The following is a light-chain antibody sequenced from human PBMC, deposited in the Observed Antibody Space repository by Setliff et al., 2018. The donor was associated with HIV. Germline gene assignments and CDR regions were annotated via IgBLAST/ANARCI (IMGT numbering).Light chain of an antibody. CDR1: SSDIGGYNY. CDR3: SSYTSSSTPPFV. J-gene: IGLJ1*01. V-gene: IGLV2-14*03. Sequence: ALTQPASVPGSPGQSITISCTGTSSDIGGYNYVSWYQQHPGKAPKLMIYDVSNRPSGVSNRFSGSKSGNTASLTISGLQAEDEADYYCSSYTSSSTPPFVFGTGTKVTVL. CDR2: DVS.